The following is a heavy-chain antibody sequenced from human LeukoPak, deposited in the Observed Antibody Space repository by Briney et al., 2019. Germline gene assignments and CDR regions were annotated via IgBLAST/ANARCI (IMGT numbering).Heavy chain of an antibody. D-gene: IGHD2-2*01. V-gene: IGHV3-21*01. CDR2: ISSSSSYI. CDR1: GFTFSSYS. CDR3: ARDWDVVVPAAVAFDY. Sequence: GGSLRLSCAASGFTFSSYSMNWVRQAPGKGLEWVSSISSSSSYIYYTDSVKGRFPISRDNAKNSLYLQMNSLRAEDTAVYYCARDWDVVVPAAVAFDYWGQGTLVTVSS. J-gene: IGHJ4*02.